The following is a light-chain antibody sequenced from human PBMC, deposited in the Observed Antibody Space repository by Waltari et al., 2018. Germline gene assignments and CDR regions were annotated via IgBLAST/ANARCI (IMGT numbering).Light chain of an antibody. CDR1: SGRIATNY. Sequence: FMLTQPHSVSESPGKTVTISCTASSGRIATNYVPWYQQRPGSAPTTVIYDDRQRPSGVPDRFSGSIDDFSNSASLTISELQTEDEADYYCQSYYNRSLVFGGGTRLTVL. V-gene: IGLV6-57*02. CDR3: QSYYNRSLV. CDR2: DDR. J-gene: IGLJ2*01.